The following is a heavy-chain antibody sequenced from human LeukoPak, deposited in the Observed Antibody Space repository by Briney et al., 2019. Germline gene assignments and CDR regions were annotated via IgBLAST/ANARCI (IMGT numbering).Heavy chain of an antibody. D-gene: IGHD6-19*01. CDR2: IYSGGNT. CDR1: GFTVSSNY. Sequence: PGGSLRLSCAASGFTVSSNYMNWVRQAPGKGLEWVLVIYSGGNTYYTDSVKGRFTISRDNSKNMLYLQMNSLRAEDTAVYYCARTPSGWPYYFDYWGQGMLVTVSS. V-gene: IGHV3-66*01. J-gene: IGHJ4*02. CDR3: ARTPSGWPYYFDY.